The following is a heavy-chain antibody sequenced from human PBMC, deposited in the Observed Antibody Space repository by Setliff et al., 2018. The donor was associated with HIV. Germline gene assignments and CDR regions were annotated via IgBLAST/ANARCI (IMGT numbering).Heavy chain of an antibody. V-gene: IGHV4-38-2*02. CDR2: IYHSGST. CDR3: ARLWDTELGDY. Sequence: PSETLSLTCIVSGGSISSGYYWGWIRQPPGKGLEWIGSIYHSGSTYYNPSLKSRVTISVDTSKNQFSLKLSSVTAADTAVYYCARLWDTELGDYWGQGTLVTVSS. CDR1: GGSISSGYY. D-gene: IGHD5-18*01. J-gene: IGHJ4*02.